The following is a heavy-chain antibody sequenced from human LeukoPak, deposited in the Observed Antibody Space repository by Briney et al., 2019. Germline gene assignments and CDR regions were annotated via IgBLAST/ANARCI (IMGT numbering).Heavy chain of an antibody. CDR1: GYNFNGYY. V-gene: IGHV1-2*02. J-gene: IGHJ5*02. D-gene: IGHD2-21*02. CDR2: INPNKGDT. CDR3: ARGSLLGTASWFDP. Sequence: GASVKVSCQASGYNFNGYYIHWMRQAPGQGLEWMGWINPNKGDTNDAQQFQGRVTMTRDTSINTAYMELSRLTSDDTATYYCARGSLLGTASWFDPWGQGTLVTVSS.